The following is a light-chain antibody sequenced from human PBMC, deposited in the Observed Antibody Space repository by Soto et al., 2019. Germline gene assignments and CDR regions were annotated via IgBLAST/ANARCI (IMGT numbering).Light chain of an antibody. CDR2: EVS. J-gene: IGLJ2*01. CDR3: CSYAGSSTFEV. CDR1: SSDVGSYNL. V-gene: IGLV2-23*02. Sequence: QSVLTQPASVSGSPGQSITISCTGTSSDVGSYNLVSWYQQHPGKAHKLMIYEVSKRPSGVSNRFSGSKSGNTASLTISGLQAEDVADYYCCSYAGSSTFEVFGGGTKLTVL.